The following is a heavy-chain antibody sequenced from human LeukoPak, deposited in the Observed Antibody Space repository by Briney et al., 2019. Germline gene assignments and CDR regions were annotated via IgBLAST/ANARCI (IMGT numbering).Heavy chain of an antibody. CDR2: ISAYNDNT. J-gene: IGHJ4*02. V-gene: IGHV1-18*01. D-gene: IGHD3-22*01. Sequence: ASVKVSCKASGYTFTSYGISWVRQAPGQGLEWMGWISAYNDNTNYAQKLQGRVTMTTDTSTSTAYMELRSLRSDDTAVYYCARDYYYDSSGPFDYWGQGTLVTVSS. CDR1: GYTFTSYG. CDR3: ARDYYYDSSGPFDY.